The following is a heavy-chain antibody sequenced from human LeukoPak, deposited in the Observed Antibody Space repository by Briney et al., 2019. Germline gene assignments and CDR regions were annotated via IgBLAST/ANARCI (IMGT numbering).Heavy chain of an antibody. CDR2: LWFGGDLT. Sequence: GSSLRLSCKGSGFTLSSFGMHWVRQAPGKSLEWVSVLWFGGDLTFYADSVKGRFTISLDKYSNTLYLQMNSLRTDDTALYYCAKAPTRTLNYFDSWGQGTLVTVAS. CDR1: GFTLSSFG. J-gene: IGHJ4*02. V-gene: IGHV3-33*08. CDR3: AKAPTRTLNYFDS.